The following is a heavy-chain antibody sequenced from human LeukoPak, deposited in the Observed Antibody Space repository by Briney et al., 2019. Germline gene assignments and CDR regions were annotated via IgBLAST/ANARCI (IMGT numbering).Heavy chain of an antibody. Sequence: PGGSLRPSRAASGFTFSSYSMNSVRQAPGNGLEWVSSISSSSSYIYYADSVKGRFTISRDNAKNSLYLQMNSLRAEDTAVYYCARLSGSYQYYFDYWGQGTLVTVSS. CDR1: GFTFSSYS. J-gene: IGHJ4*02. V-gene: IGHV3-21*01. CDR3: ARLSGSYQYYFDY. D-gene: IGHD1-26*01. CDR2: ISSSSSYI.